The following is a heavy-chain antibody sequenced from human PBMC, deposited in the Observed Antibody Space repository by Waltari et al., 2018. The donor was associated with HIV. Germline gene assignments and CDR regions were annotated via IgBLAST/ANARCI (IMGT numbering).Heavy chain of an antibody. J-gene: IGHJ4*02. Sequence: QVQLQESGPGLARSSQTLSLACRVSGDSLNIHRDFWSWVRQSAGRGLEWIGRINTRGDTKYNPSLKCRVVMSIDAPRKMFFLNLTSISAADMGTYFCAREDYDQFWGSPLYIFDSWGLGTVITVSS. V-gene: IGHV4-61*02. CDR3: AREDYDQFWGSPLYIFDS. D-gene: IGHD3-16*01. CDR1: GDSLNIHRDF. CDR2: INTRGDT.